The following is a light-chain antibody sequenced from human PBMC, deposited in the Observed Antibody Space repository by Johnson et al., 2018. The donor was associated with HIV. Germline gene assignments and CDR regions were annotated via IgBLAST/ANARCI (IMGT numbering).Light chain of an antibody. Sequence: QSVLTQPPSVSAAPGQKVTISCSRNYSNFGNNYVSWYQQLPGTAPKLLIYDNNKRPSGIPDRFSGSKSGTSATLAITGLQTGDEADYYCETWDSSLSGVFGTGTTVTVL. V-gene: IGLV1-51*01. J-gene: IGLJ1*01. CDR1: YSNFGNNY. CDR3: ETWDSSLSGV. CDR2: DNN.